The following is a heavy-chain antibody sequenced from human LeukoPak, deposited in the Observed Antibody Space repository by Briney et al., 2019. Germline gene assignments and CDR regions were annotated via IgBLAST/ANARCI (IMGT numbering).Heavy chain of an antibody. CDR1: GYTLTELS. D-gene: IGHD1-1*01. Sequence: GASVKVSCKVSGYTLTELSIHWVRQAPGKGLEWMGGVNPEDGETIYAQKFQGRVTMTEDTPIDTNYMEVSSLRSEDTAVYFCAIAQNWKAGWFDPWGQGTLVTVSS. CDR2: VNPEDGET. V-gene: IGHV1-24*01. CDR3: AIAQNWKAGWFDP. J-gene: IGHJ5*02.